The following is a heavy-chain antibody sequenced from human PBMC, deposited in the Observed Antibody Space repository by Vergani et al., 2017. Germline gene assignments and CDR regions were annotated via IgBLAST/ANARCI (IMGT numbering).Heavy chain of an antibody. V-gene: IGHV3-21*01. CDR3: AKDPRGSSDNYYYYYGMDV. J-gene: IGHJ6*02. CDR1: GFTFSHYS. D-gene: IGHD1-26*01. Sequence: EVQMVESGGGLVKPGGSLRLSCVASGFTFSHYSMNWVRQAPGKGLEWVSSISGNNDDVYYADSVKGRFTISRDNAKNSLYLDMSSLRAEDTAVYYCAKDPRGSSDNYYYYYGMDVWGQGTTVTVSS. CDR2: ISGNNDDV.